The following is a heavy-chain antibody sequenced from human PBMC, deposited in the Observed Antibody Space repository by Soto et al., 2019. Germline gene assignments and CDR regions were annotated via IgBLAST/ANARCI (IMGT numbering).Heavy chain of an antibody. D-gene: IGHD6-6*01. CDR1: GFTFSSYS. CDR3: ASTLEYSSKPSFDP. Sequence: EVQLVESGGGLVQPGGSLRLSCAASGFTFSSYSMNWVRQAPGKGLEWVSYISSSSSTIYYADSVKGRFTISRENAKNSLYLQMNSLRAEDTAVYYCASTLEYSSKPSFDPRGQGTLVTVSS. V-gene: IGHV3-48*01. J-gene: IGHJ5*02. CDR2: ISSSSSTI.